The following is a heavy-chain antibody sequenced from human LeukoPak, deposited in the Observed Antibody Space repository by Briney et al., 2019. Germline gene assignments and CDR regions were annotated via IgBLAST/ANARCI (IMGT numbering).Heavy chain of an antibody. CDR1: GFTFGSYA. D-gene: IGHD4-17*01. J-gene: IGHJ4*02. V-gene: IGHV3-30-3*01. CDR3: ARDRHYGDYGPLGY. Sequence: PGGSLRLSCAASGFTFGSYAMHWVRQAPGKGLEWVAAISYDGSNKYYADSVKGRFTISRDNSKNTLYLQMNSLGAEDTAVYYCARDRHYGDYGPLGYWGQGTLVTVSP. CDR2: ISYDGSNK.